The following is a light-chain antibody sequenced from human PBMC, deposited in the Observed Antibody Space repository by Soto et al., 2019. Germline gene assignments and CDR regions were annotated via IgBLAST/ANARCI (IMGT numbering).Light chain of an antibody. V-gene: IGKV1-9*01. Sequence: DIQLTQSPSFLSASVGDRVTITCRASQGISSYLAWYQQKPGKAPKLLIYAASTLQSGVPSRFSGSGSGTDFTLTSSSLQPEDFATYYCQQLNSYPITFGQGTRLEIK. J-gene: IGKJ5*01. CDR3: QQLNSYPIT. CDR2: AAS. CDR1: QGISSY.